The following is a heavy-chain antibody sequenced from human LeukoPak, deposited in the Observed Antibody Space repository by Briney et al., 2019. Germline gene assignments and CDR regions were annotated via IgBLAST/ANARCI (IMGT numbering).Heavy chain of an antibody. CDR1: GGTFSSYA. D-gene: IGHD4-11*01. V-gene: IGHV1-3*04. CDR3: ARVNDYIGTYYFDF. CDR2: INTATFKT. Sequence: ASVKVSCKASGGTFSSYAISWVRQAPGQGLEWMGWINTATFKTRYSQKFQGRLTIASDTSASTAHMELSSLRSEDTAIYFCARVNDYIGTYYFDFWGQGTLVTVSS. J-gene: IGHJ4*02.